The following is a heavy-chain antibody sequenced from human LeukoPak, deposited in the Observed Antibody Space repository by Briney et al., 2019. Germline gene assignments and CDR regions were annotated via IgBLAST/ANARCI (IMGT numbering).Heavy chain of an antibody. J-gene: IGHJ6*03. CDR2: IKRDGSEE. CDR1: GFTVSSNY. D-gene: IGHD4-17*01. Sequence: PGGSLRLSCAASGFTVSSNYMSWVRQAPGKGLEWVANIKRDGSEEYYVDSVKGRFTIFRDNAMNSLYLQMSSLRVDDTAVYYCARVRWDGDYNTYYYFYMDVWGKGTTVTISS. CDR3: ARVRWDGDYNTYYYFYMDV. V-gene: IGHV3-7*04.